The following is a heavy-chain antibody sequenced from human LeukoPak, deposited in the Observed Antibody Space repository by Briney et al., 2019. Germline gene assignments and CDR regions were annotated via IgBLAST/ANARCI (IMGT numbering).Heavy chain of an antibody. V-gene: IGHV3-21*01. Sequence: GGSPRLSCAASGFTFSSYSMNWVRQAPGKGLEWVSSISSSSSYIYYADSVKGRFTISRDNAKNSLYLQMNSLRAEDTAVYYCAREGSEMPITYYDFWSGYYCFDYWGQGTLVTVSS. CDR3: AREGSEMPITYYDFWSGYYCFDY. J-gene: IGHJ4*02. CDR2: ISSSSSYI. CDR1: GFTFSSYS. D-gene: IGHD3-3*01.